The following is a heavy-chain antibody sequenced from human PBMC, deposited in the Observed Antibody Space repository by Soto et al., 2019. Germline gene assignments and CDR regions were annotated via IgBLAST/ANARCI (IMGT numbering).Heavy chain of an antibody. CDR2: ISAYNGNT. CDR3: ARGGSGSYYNPTLNYYYYGMDV. D-gene: IGHD3-10*01. CDR1: GYTFTSYG. J-gene: IGHJ6*02. Sequence: EASVKVSCKASGYTFTSYGISWVRQAPGQGLEWMGWISAYNGNTNYAQKLQGRVTMTTDTSTSTAYMELRSLRSDDTAVYYCARGGSGSYYNPTLNYYYYGMDVWGQGTTVTVSS. V-gene: IGHV1-18*04.